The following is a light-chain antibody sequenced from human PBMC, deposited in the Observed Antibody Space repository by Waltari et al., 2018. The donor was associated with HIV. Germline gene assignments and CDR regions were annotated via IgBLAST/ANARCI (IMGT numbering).Light chain of an antibody. CDR1: LPVSRSY. V-gene: IGKV3-20*01. CDR3: QLYDNSPQVT. CDR2: GAS. Sequence: EVLLAQSPGTLCLSTGERATLSCRASLPVSRSYLAWYQQKPGQAPSLLIYGASTRATGTPDRFIGTASGTDFTLTINRLEPEDVAIYYCQLYDNSPQVTFGGGTKVEI. J-gene: IGKJ4*01.